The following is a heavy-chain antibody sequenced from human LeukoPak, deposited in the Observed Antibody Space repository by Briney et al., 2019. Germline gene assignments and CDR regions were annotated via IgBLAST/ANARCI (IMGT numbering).Heavy chain of an antibody. CDR1: GFTFSSYG. CDR2: ISYDGSNK. J-gene: IGHJ6*02. V-gene: IGHV3-30*18. Sequence: GGSLRLSCAASGFTFSSYGMHWVRQAPGKGLEWVAFISYDGSNKYYADSVKGRFTISRDNSKNTLYLQMNSLRAEDTAVYYCAKDDPMDVWGQGTTVTVSS. CDR3: AKDDPMDV.